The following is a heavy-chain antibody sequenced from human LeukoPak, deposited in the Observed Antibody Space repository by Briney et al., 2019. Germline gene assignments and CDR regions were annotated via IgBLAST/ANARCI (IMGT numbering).Heavy chain of an antibody. J-gene: IGHJ6*02. V-gene: IGHV3-48*03. CDR1: GFTFSSYE. CDR3: ARGLSLGVDTGYYYYFYGMDV. Sequence: GGSLSLSCAASGFTFSSYEMNWVRQAPGKGLEWVSYISRSGSTIYYADSVKGRFTISRDNAKNSLYLQMKSLRAEDTAVYYCARGLSLGVDTGYYYYFYGMDVWGQGTTVTVSS. CDR2: ISRSGSTI. D-gene: IGHD5-18*01.